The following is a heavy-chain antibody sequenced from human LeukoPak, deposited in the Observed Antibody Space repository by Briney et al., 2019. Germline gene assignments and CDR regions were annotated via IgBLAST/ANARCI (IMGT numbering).Heavy chain of an antibody. D-gene: IGHD1-1*01. V-gene: IGHV4-39*01. Sequence: SETLSLTRVLSGASIRSSDYYWAWIRQPPGKGLEWIGTVYYSGSTYYNPSLKSRVTISVDTSKNSFSLNVTSLTAADTAVYYCARHGNWEPFDYWGQGSLVTVSS. CDR1: GASIRSSDYY. CDR3: ARHGNWEPFDY. CDR2: VYYSGST. J-gene: IGHJ4*02.